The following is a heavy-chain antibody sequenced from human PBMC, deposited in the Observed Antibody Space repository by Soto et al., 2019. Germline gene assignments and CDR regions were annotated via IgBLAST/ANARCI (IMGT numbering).Heavy chain of an antibody. CDR2: VNTDGSRR. Sequence: GGSLRLSCAASGFTFNSDWMHWVRQAPGKGLLWVSRVNTDGSRRDYADSVKGRFTISRDNSKNTLYLQMNSLRAEDTAVYYCAKDHCSSTSCYSFDYWGQGTLVTVSS. CDR1: GFTFNSDW. D-gene: IGHD2-2*01. CDR3: AKDHCSSTSCYSFDY. V-gene: IGHV3-74*01. J-gene: IGHJ4*02.